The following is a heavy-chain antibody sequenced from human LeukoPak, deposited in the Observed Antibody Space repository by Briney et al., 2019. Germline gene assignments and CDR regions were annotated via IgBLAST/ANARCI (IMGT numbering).Heavy chain of an antibody. Sequence: GGSLRLSWAASGFTFSSYAMSWVRQAPGKGLEWVSAISVSGGSTYYADSVKGRFTISRDNSKNTLYLQMNSLRAEDTAVYYCAKDRFGPFDPWGQGTLVTVSS. CDR2: ISVSGGST. D-gene: IGHD3-10*01. V-gene: IGHV3-23*01. CDR1: GFTFSSYA. CDR3: AKDRFGPFDP. J-gene: IGHJ5*02.